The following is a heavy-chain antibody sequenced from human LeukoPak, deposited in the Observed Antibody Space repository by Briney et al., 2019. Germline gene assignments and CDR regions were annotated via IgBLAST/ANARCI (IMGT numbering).Heavy chain of an antibody. CDR1: GFTFSNAW. D-gene: IGHD4-17*01. CDR2: IKSKTDGGTT. CDR3: TTLYYGDINRIDY. J-gene: IGHJ4*02. V-gene: IGHV3-15*01. Sequence: GGSLRLSCAASGFTFSNAWMSWVRQAPGKGLEWVGRIKSKTDGGTTDYAAPVKGRFTISRDDSKNTLYLQMNSLKTEDTAVYYCTTLYYGDINRIDYWGQGTLVTVSS.